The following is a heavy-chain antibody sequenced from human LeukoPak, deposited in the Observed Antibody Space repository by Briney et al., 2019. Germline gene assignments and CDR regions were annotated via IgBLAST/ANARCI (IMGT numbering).Heavy chain of an antibody. Sequence: SGPALVKPTQTLTLTCTFSGFSLSTRGMRVSWIRQPPGKALEWLARIDWDDDKFYSTSLKTRLTISKDTSKNQVVLTMTNMDPVDTATYYCARYDSSGYWFDYWGQGTLVTVSS. CDR1: GFSLSTRGMR. D-gene: IGHD3-22*01. V-gene: IGHV2-70*04. CDR3: ARYDSSGYWFDY. J-gene: IGHJ4*02. CDR2: IDWDDDK.